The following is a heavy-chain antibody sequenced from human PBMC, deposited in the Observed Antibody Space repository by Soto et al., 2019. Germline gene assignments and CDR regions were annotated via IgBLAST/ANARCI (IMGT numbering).Heavy chain of an antibody. CDR2: IGGSDGRT. D-gene: IGHD3-16*01. V-gene: IGHV3-23*01. CDR3: ARRGSDYSYFDY. J-gene: IGHJ4*02. CDR1: VFTFTNYA. Sequence: EVQLLESGGGLVQPGGSLRLSCAASVFTFTNYAMKWVRQAPGKWLEWISTIGGSDGRTYYADSVKGRFTICKDNSKNTRYLQMNNLRAEDTAIYYCARRGSDYSYFDYWGQGTLVTVSS.